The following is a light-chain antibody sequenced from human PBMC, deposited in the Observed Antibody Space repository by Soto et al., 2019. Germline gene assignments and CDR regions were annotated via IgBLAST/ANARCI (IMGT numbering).Light chain of an antibody. CDR2: GAS. CDR3: QQYGSSPHT. J-gene: IGKJ2*01. Sequence: EIVLTQSPGTLSLSPGERATLSCRASQSVSSSYLAWYQHKPGQAPRLLIYGASSRATGIPDRFSGSGSGTDFTLTISSLEPEDVAVYYCQQYGSSPHTFGQGTKLEI. V-gene: IGKV3-20*01. CDR1: QSVSSSY.